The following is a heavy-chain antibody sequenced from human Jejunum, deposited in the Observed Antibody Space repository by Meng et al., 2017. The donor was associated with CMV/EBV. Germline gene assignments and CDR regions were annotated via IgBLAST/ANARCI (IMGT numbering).Heavy chain of an antibody. CDR3: AREVSTETTNWFDY. J-gene: IGHJ4*02. D-gene: IGHD1-14*01. V-gene: IGHV3-30-3*01. Sequence: GFTFRNYAMHWVRQIPGKGLEWVAILSHAGTSQYYADSVMGRFSISRDNSRNTLYLDVNSLRTEDTALYYCAREVSTETTNWFDYWGQGTLVTVSS. CDR2: LSHAGTSQ. CDR1: GFTFRNYA.